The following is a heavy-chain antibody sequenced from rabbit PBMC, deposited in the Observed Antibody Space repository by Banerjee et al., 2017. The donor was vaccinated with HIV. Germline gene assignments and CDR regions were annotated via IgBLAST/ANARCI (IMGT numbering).Heavy chain of an antibody. D-gene: IGHD8-1*01. CDR1: GFSFSSSYY. CDR2: IYAGSSGST. CDR3: ARGGSSYYWYFNL. V-gene: IGHV1S40*01. Sequence: QSLEESGGDLVKPGASLTLTCTASGFSFSSSYYMCWVRQAPGKGLEWIACIYAGSSGSTYYASWAKGRFTISKTSSTTVTLQMTSLTAADTATYFCARGGSSYYWYFNLWGQGTLVTVS. J-gene: IGHJ4*01.